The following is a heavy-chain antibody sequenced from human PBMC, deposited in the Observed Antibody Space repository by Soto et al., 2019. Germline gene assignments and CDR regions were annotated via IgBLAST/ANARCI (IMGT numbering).Heavy chain of an antibody. CDR2: IIPLLDIT. V-gene: IGHV1-69*08. CDR1: GVAFTNDI. Sequence: QVQLVQSGAEVKKPGSSVKVSCKASGVAFTNDIITWVRQAPGQGLEWMGRIIPLLDITNYAQKFQGRVTITAEKSTSTAYMELNSLISEDTAVYYCARDSPIGSTFSGYDAIDYWGQGTLVTVSS. J-gene: IGHJ4*02. CDR3: ARDSPIGSTFSGYDAIDY. D-gene: IGHD5-12*01.